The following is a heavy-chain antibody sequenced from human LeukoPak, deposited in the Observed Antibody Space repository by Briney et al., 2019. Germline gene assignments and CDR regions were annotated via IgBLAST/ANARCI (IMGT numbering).Heavy chain of an antibody. D-gene: IGHD2-15*01. CDR2: TSDNGRRT. Sequence: GGSLRLSCAASGFTFSNFGLNWVRQAPGKGLEWVAFTSDNGRRTYYLESVKGLFTISRDDSKNTLYLQMNSLRVEDTAVYYCARDRIGKYSIDYWGQGTLVTVSS. V-gene: IGHV3-33*08. CDR3: ARDRIGKYSIDY. CDR1: GFTFSNFG. J-gene: IGHJ4*02.